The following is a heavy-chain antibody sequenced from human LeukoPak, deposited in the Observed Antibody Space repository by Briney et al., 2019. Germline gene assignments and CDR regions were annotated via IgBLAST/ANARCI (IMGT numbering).Heavy chain of an antibody. CDR1: GGTFSSYA. J-gene: IGHJ4*02. CDR3: ARGMTTVTTNLLDY. CDR2: IIPIFGTA. Sequence: SVKVSCKASGGTFSSYAISWVRQAPGQGLEWMGGIIPIFGTANYAQKFQGRVTITADESTSTAYMGLSSLRSEDTAVYYCARGMTTVTTNLLDYWGQGTLVTVSS. V-gene: IGHV1-69*01. D-gene: IGHD4-11*01.